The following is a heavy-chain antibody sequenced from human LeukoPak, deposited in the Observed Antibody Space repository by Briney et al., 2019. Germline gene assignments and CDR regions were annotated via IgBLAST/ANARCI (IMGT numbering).Heavy chain of an antibody. V-gene: IGHV3-48*04. CDR3: ARGSPGY. CDR1: GFTFSSYG. CDR2: ITSSGNTI. Sequence: GRSLRLSCAASGFTFSSYGMNWVRQAPGKGLEWVSYITSSGNTIYYANSVKGRFTISRDNAKNSLYLQMNSLRAEDTAVYYCARGSPGYWGQGTLVTVSS. J-gene: IGHJ4*02.